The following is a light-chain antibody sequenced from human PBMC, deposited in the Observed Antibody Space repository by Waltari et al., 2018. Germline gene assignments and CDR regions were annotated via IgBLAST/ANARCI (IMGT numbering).Light chain of an antibody. CDR2: DAS. V-gene: IGKV1-33*01. CDR1: QDISNY. Sequence: DILMTQSPFLLSASVGDRVPLTCQASQDISNYLNWFQQKPGEAPKLLIYDASNLETGVPSRFSGSGSGTDFTFTISSLQPEDLATYYCQQYDHLPLTFGGGTKVEIK. CDR3: QQYDHLPLT. J-gene: IGKJ4*01.